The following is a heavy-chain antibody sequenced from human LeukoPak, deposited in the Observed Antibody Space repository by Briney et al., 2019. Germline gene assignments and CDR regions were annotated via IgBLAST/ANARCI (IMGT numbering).Heavy chain of an antibody. CDR2: ISSSSRYI. CDR3: ARVRDFDY. V-gene: IGHV3-21*01. Sequence: GGSLRLSCAASGFTFSSYSMNWVRQAHGRGRDWVSSISSSSRYIYYADSVTGRFTTSRDNAKNSLYLQMNSLRAEDTAVYYCARVRDFDYWGQGTLVTVSS. CDR1: GFTFSSYS. J-gene: IGHJ4*02.